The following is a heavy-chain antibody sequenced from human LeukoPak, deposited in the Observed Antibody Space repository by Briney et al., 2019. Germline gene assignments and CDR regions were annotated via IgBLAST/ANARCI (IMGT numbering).Heavy chain of an antibody. J-gene: IGHJ4*02. CDR3: AIDRAHYYSRRGYYYTEDDY. Sequence: GGSLRLSCAASAFTFSNYWVNWVRQAPGKGLEWVATINESGSVRNYVDSVKGRFTISRDNSKNSLYLQMNSLRADDTAVYYCAIDRAHYYSRRGYYYTEDDYWGQGTLVTVSS. CDR1: AFTFSNYW. V-gene: IGHV3-7*01. D-gene: IGHD3-22*01. CDR2: INESGSVR.